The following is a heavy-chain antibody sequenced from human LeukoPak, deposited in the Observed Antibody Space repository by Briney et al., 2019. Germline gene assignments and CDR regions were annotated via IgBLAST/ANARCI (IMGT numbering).Heavy chain of an antibody. D-gene: IGHD3-10*01. V-gene: IGHV3-48*03. J-gene: IGHJ4*02. CDR1: GFTFSSYE. CDR3: ARAPTYYYGSGSYDFDY. Sequence: GGSLRLSCAASGFTFSSYEMNWVRQAPGKGLEWVSYISSSGSTIYYADSVKGRFTISRDNAKNSLYLQMNSLRADDTAVYYCARAPTYYYGSGSYDFDYWGQGTLVTVSS. CDR2: ISSSGSTI.